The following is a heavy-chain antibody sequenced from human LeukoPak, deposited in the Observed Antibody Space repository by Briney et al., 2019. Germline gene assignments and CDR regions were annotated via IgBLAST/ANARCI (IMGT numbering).Heavy chain of an antibody. V-gene: IGHV3-7*01. D-gene: IGHD2-15*01. J-gene: IGHJ4*02. CDR2: IKQDGSTE. CDR1: GFTFSSYW. Sequence: GGSLRLSCAASGFTFSSYWMTWVRQAPGKGLEWVANIKQDGSTEYYVDSVKGRFTISRDNAKNSLYLQMNSLRAEDTAVYYCVRDNPRCCGVVPANIDDYWGQGTLVTVSS. CDR3: VRDNPRCCGVVPANIDDY.